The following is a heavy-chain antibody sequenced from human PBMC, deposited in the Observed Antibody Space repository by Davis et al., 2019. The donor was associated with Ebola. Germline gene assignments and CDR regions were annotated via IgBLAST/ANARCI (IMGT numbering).Heavy chain of an antibody. CDR3: ARDNLGSLDY. J-gene: IGHJ4*02. CDR2: IFNSGTF. D-gene: IGHD1-14*01. Sequence: MPSETLSLTCTISGGSISGFQWAWIRQPPGKGLEYVGHIFNSGTFSYNSALKSRVFISLDRSSTQFSLKLTSVTAADTAVYFCARDNLGSLDYWGQGLLVTVSS. CDR1: GGSISGFQ. V-gene: IGHV4-59*01.